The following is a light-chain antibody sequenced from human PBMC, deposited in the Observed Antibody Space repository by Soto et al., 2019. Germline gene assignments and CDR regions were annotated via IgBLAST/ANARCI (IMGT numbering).Light chain of an antibody. CDR2: AAS. V-gene: IGKV1-39*01. CDR1: QSISSY. Sequence: ITCRASQSISSYLNWYQQKPGKAPKLLIYAASSLQSGVPSRFSGSGSGTDFTLTISSLQPEDFATYYCQQSYSTPLTFGGGTKVDIK. CDR3: QQSYSTPLT. J-gene: IGKJ4*01.